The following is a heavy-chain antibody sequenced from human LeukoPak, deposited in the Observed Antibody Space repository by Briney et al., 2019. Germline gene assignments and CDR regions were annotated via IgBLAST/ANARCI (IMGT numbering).Heavy chain of an antibody. CDR2: ISGSGGST. CDR3: AKDMRGGDTAMLAPDY. D-gene: IGHD5-18*01. J-gene: IGHJ4*02. Sequence: GGSLRLSCAASGFTFSSYAMSWVRQAPGKGLEWVSAISGSGGSTYYADSVKGRFTISRDNSKNTLYLQMNSLRAEDTAVYYWAKDMRGGDTAMLAPDYWGQGTLVTVSS. V-gene: IGHV3-23*01. CDR1: GFTFSSYA.